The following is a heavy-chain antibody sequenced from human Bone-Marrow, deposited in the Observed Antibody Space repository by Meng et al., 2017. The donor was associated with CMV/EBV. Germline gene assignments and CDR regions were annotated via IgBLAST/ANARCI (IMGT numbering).Heavy chain of an antibody. CDR1: GGSISSYY. V-gene: IGHV4-59*12. CDR2: IYYSGST. D-gene: IGHD3-10*01. J-gene: IGHJ4*02. Sequence: SETLSLTCTVSGGSISSYYWSWIRQPPGKGLEWIGYIYYSGSTNYNPSLKSRVTISVDTAKNQFSLKLSSVTAADTAVYYCARAFPEWGFGELNRFDDWGQGTLVTVSS. CDR3: ARAFPEWGFGELNRFDD.